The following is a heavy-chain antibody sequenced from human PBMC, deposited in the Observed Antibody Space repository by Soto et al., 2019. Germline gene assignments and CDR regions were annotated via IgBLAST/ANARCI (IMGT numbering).Heavy chain of an antibody. Sequence: GGSLRLSCAASGFTFSDYYMSWIRQAPGKGLEWVSYISSSGSTIYYADSVKGRFTISRDNAKNSLYLQMNSLRAEDTAVYYCARERQFRIYDFWSGAFDIWGQGTMVTVSS. J-gene: IGHJ3*02. D-gene: IGHD3-3*01. CDR1: GFTFSDYY. CDR2: ISSSGSTI. V-gene: IGHV3-11*01. CDR3: ARERQFRIYDFWSGAFDI.